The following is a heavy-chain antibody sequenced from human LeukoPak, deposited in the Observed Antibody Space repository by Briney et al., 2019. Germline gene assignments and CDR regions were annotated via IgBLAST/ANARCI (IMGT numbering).Heavy chain of an antibody. V-gene: IGHV1-69*06. CDR2: IIPIFGTA. CDR3: AHYCSGGSCPDGDDAFDI. D-gene: IGHD2-15*01. Sequence: SVKGSCKASGGTFSSYAISWVRQAPGQGLEWMGGIIPIFGTANYAQKFQGRVTITADKSTSTAYMELSSLRSEDTAVYYCAHYCSGGSCPDGDDAFDIWGQGTMVTVSS. CDR1: GGTFSSYA. J-gene: IGHJ3*02.